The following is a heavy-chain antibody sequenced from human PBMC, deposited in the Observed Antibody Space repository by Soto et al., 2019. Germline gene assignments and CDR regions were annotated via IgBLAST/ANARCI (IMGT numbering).Heavy chain of an antibody. V-gene: IGHV3-30*18. CDR2: ISYDGYLK. CDR3: AKDFKVSGSHYGTLNYYYGMDV. D-gene: IGHD3-10*01. Sequence: GGSLRLSCAASGFTFSTYGMQWVRQAPGKGLEWVAVISYDGYLKYYVDAVKGRFTVARDNSKNTLFLEMNSLRVEDTAVYFCAKDFKVSGSHYGTLNYYYGMDVWDQGTTVTSP. CDR1: GFTFSTYG. J-gene: IGHJ6*02.